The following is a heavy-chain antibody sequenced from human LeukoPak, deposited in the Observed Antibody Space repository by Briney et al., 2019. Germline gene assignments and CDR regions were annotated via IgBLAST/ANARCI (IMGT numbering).Heavy chain of an antibody. J-gene: IGHJ4*02. CDR3: ARVFSSSWTYFDY. D-gene: IGHD6-13*01. CDR1: GFTFSNYS. Sequence: GGSLRLSCAASGFTFSNYSMNWVRQAPGKGLEWVSSISSSSSYIYYADSVKGRFTISRDNAKNSLYLQMNSLRAEDTAVYYCARVFSSSWTYFDYWGQGTLVTVSS. V-gene: IGHV3-21*01. CDR2: ISSSSSYI.